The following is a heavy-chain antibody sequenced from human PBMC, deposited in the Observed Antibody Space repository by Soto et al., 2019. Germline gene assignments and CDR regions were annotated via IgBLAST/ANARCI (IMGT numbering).Heavy chain of an antibody. J-gene: IGHJ6*02. CDR2: ISYDGSNK. CDR3: ARGARYYGMDV. Sequence: QVQLVESGGGVVQPGRFLRLSCAASGFTFSSYAMHWVRQAPGKGLEWVAVISYDGSNKYYADSVKGRFTISRDNSKNTLYLQMNSLRAEDTAVYYCARGARYYGMDVWGQGTTVTVSS. V-gene: IGHV3-30-3*01. CDR1: GFTFSSYA.